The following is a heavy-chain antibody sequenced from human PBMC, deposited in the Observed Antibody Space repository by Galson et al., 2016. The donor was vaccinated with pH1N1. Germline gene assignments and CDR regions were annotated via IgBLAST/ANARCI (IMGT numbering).Heavy chain of an antibody. D-gene: IGHD4-17*01. CDR1: GYTFTTFG. CDR2: ISAYNGNT. V-gene: IGHV1-18*01. Sequence: SVKASCKASGYTFTTFGVSWVRQAPGQGLEWMGWISAYNGNTNYAQRLQGRVTMTTDTSTSTAYMELRSLRSDDTAVYYCARAGYGDYSNYFDYWGQGTLVTVSS. J-gene: IGHJ4*02. CDR3: ARAGYGDYSNYFDY.